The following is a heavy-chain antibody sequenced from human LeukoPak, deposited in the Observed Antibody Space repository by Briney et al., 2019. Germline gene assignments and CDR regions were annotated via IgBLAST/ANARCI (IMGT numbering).Heavy chain of an antibody. J-gene: IGHJ3*01. Sequence: GGSLRLSCAASGFSLSKYGMHWVRQAPGKGLEWVAVIWYDDYGSNEYYVQSVKGRFTISRDNSRNTVSLQMNSLRAEDTALYYCASGREILPDAFNFWGQGTTVTVSS. D-gene: IGHD1-26*01. CDR2: IWYDDYGSNE. CDR3: ASGREILPDAFNF. V-gene: IGHV3-33*01. CDR1: GFSLSKYG.